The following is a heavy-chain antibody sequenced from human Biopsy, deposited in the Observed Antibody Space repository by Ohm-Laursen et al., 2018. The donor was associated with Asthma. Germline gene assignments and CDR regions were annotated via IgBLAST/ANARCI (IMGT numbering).Heavy chain of an antibody. CDR2: IYYSGTT. J-gene: IGHJ6*02. D-gene: IGHD6-13*01. CDR3: VRGSSSWHHGPFHYYYGLDV. Sequence: SDTLSLTCSLSSGSGGYMRSSNYYWGWIRQPPGKGLEWIGSIYYSGTTYYNPSLESRVTVSADTSKNQLSLKLTSVTAADTAVYYCVRGSSSWHHGPFHYYYGLDVWGQGTTATVSS. CDR1: SGSGGYMRSSNYY. V-gene: IGHV4-39*01.